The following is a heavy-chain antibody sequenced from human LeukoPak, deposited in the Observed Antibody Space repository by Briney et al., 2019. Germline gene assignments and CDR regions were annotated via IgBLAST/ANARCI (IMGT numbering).Heavy chain of an antibody. V-gene: IGHV3-74*01. J-gene: IGHJ4*02. CDR1: GYTLSDYW. CDR3: VRDGGGTSPYDC. CDR2: ISPDGRDI. D-gene: IGHD1-7*01. Sequence: GGSLRLSCAASGYTLSDYWMNWVRHAPGKGPVWVSHISPDGRDIPYADSPKGRFTISRDSAKNTLYLQKNSLRGGDTAVYYCVRDGGGTSPYDCWGQGTLVTVSS.